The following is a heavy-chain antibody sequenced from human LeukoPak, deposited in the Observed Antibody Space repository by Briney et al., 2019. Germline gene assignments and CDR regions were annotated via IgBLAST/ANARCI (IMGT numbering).Heavy chain of an antibody. CDR1: GFTIDDYG. D-gene: IGHD6-13*01. CDR3: ARITAAAPSVYYYYYMDV. Sequence: GGSLRLSCAASGFTIDDYGMSWVRQAPGKGLEWVCGINWNGGNTGCADSVKGRFTISRDNAKNSLYLQMNSLRAEDTALYFCARITAAAPSVYYYYYMDVWGKGTTVTVSS. CDR2: INWNGGNT. V-gene: IGHV3-20*04. J-gene: IGHJ6*03.